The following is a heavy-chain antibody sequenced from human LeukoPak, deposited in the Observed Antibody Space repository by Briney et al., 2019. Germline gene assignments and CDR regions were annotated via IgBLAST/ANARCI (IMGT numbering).Heavy chain of an antibody. CDR2: ISSSSSYI. J-gene: IGHJ6*02. CDR3: ARRYSSSWPSPYYYYYGMDV. V-gene: IGHV3-21*01. D-gene: IGHD6-13*01. Sequence: PGGSLRLSCAASGFTFSSYSMNWVRQAPGKGLEWVSSISSSSSYIYYADSVKGRFTISRDNAKNSLYLQMNSLRAEDTAVYYCARRYSSSWPSPYYYYYGMDVWGQGTTVTVSS. CDR1: GFTFSSYS.